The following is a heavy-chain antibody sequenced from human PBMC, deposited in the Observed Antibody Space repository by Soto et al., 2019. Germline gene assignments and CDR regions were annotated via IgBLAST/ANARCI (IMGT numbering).Heavy chain of an antibody. V-gene: IGHV4-31*03. D-gene: IGHD3-22*01. CDR3: ARESKYDTSGYPPWFAP. Sequence: QVQLQESGPGLVKPSQTLSLTCTVSVASISSGGYYWSWIRQHPGEGLEWIGYIYYSGSTSYNPFLKGRVTVSVDTSKNQFSLKLSSVTDADTAVYYCARESKYDTSGYPPWFAPWGQGALVTVSS. CDR2: IYYSGST. CDR1: VASISSGGYY. J-gene: IGHJ5*02.